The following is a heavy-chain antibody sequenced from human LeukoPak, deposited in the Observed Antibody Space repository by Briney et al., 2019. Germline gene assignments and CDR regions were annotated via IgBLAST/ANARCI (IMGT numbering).Heavy chain of an antibody. D-gene: IGHD3-22*01. CDR1: GFTFSSYS. V-gene: IGHV3-21*01. J-gene: IGHJ5*02. CDR3: ARDMYYYDSSGYFKYNWFDP. CDR2: ISSSSSYI. Sequence: NSGGSLRLSCAASGFTFSSYSMNWVRQAPGKGLEWVSSISSSSSYIYYADSVKGRFTISRDNAKNSLYLQMNSLRAEDTAVYYCARDMYYYDSSGYFKYNWFDPWGQGTLVTVSS.